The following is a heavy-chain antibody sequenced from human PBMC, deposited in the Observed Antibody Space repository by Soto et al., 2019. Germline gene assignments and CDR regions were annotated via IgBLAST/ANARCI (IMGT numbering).Heavy chain of an antibody. V-gene: IGHV3-48*01. D-gene: IGHD2-2*01. J-gene: IGHJ6*03. CDR2: ISSSSSTI. CDR3: ARDAQYQPLYYMDV. Sequence: GGSMRLSCAASGFTFSSYGMNWVRQAPGKGLEWVSYISSSSSTIYYADSVKGRFTISRDNAKNSLYLQMNSLRAEDTAVYYCARDAQYQPLYYMDVRGKGTTVTVSS. CDR1: GFTFSSYG.